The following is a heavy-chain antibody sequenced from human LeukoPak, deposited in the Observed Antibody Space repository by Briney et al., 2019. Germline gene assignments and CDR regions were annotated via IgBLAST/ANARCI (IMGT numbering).Heavy chain of an antibody. Sequence: SETLSLTCTVSGGSISSGDYYWSWIRQPPGKGLEWIGYIYYSGSTYYNPSLKSRVTISVDTSKHQFSLKLSSVTAADTAVYYCARDIAARPHFDYWGQGTLVTVSS. CDR1: GGSISSGDYY. CDR2: IYYSGST. V-gene: IGHV4-30-4*01. D-gene: IGHD6-6*01. J-gene: IGHJ4*02. CDR3: ARDIAARPHFDY.